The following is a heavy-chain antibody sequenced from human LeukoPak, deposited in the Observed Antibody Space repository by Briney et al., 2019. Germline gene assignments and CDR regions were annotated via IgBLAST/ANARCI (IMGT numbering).Heavy chain of an antibody. CDR2: IIPIFGTA. D-gene: IGHD3-22*01. J-gene: IGHJ5*01. V-gene: IGHV1-69*05. CDR3: ARGYYYDSSGYYWSFDP. CDR1: GGTFSSYA. Sequence: SVKVSCKASGGTFSSYAISWVRQAPGQGLEWMGRIIPIFGTANYAQKFQGRVTITTDESTSTAYMELSSLRSEDTAVYYCARGYYYDSSGYYWSFDPGGQGTLVTVSS.